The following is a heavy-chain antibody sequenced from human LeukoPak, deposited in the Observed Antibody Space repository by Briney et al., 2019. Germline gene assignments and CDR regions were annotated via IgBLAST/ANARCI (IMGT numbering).Heavy chain of an antibody. V-gene: IGHV3-48*04. Sequence: GGSLRLSCAASGFTFSSYSMNWVRQAPGKGLEWISSISTSNRAIYYADSVKGRFTISRDNAKNSLYLQLNSLRAEDTAVYYCARRNLGDAYNYRFDFWGQGTLVTVSS. CDR3: ARRNLGDAYNYRFDF. D-gene: IGHD5-24*01. CDR1: GFTFSSYS. J-gene: IGHJ4*02. CDR2: ISTSNRAI.